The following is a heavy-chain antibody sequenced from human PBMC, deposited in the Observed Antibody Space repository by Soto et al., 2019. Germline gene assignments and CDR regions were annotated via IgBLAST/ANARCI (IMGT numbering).Heavy chain of an antibody. CDR2: IIPIFGTA. CDR3: AVNYYDSSGYYPFDP. V-gene: IGHV1-69*13. D-gene: IGHD3-22*01. Sequence: SVKVSCKASGGTFSSYAISWVRQAPGQGLEWMGGIIPIFGTANYAQKFQGRVTITADESTSTAYMELSSLRSEDTAVYYCAVNYYDSSGYYPFDPCGQGPLVTVYS. CDR1: GGTFSSYA. J-gene: IGHJ5*02.